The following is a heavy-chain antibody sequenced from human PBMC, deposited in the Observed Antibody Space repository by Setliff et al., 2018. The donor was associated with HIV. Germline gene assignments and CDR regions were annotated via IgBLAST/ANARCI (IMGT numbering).Heavy chain of an antibody. Sequence: SETLSLTCTVSGASITSHYWSWIRQSPGRELEWIGYIYSTGSTNYNPSLQSRVSISMDASKNTFSLKVTSVTSADTAVYYCAKGAGFYGDYTFDYWGQGNLVTVSS. CDR2: IYSTGST. V-gene: IGHV4-59*11. J-gene: IGHJ4*02. CDR3: AKGAGFYGDYTFDY. CDR1: GASITSHY. D-gene: IGHD4-17*01.